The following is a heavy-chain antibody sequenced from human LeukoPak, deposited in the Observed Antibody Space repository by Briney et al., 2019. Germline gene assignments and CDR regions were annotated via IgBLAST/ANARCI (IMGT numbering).Heavy chain of an antibody. D-gene: IGHD6-19*01. Sequence: GGSLRLSCAASGFTFSDYYMSWIRQAPGKGLEWVSVIYSGGSTYYADSVKGRFTISRDNSKNTLYLQMNSLRAEDTAVYYCARAGHSSGWSNFDYWGQGTLVTVSS. J-gene: IGHJ4*02. CDR1: GFTFSDYY. CDR3: ARAGHSSGWSNFDY. V-gene: IGHV3-66*01. CDR2: IYSGGST.